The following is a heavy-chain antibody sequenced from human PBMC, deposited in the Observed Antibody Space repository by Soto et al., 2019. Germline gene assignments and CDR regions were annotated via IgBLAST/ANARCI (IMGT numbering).Heavy chain of an antibody. CDR1: GDSVSNYY. D-gene: IGHD1-20*01. Sequence: KTSETLSLTCTVSGDSVSNYYWSWIRQPAGRGLEWIGRVYSSGATTYNPSLNGRVTMSVDTSRNQFSLRLSSVTAADTAIYYCTKGPNWNYYYYGVDVWGQGTAVTVSS. CDR3: TKGPNWNYYYYGVDV. J-gene: IGHJ6*02. V-gene: IGHV4-4*07. CDR2: VYSSGAT.